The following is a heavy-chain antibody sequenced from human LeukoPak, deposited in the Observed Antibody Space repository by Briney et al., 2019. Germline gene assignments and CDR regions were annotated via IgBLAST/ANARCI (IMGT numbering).Heavy chain of an antibody. J-gene: IGHJ6*03. CDR2: INHGGST. Sequence: PSETLSLTCTVSGGSISSSSYYWSWIRQPPGKGLEWIGVINHGGSTNYNPSLKGRVTISVDTSKNQFSLKLSSVTAADTAVYYCARMRIAARRYYYYYMDVWGKGTTVTVSS. CDR3: ARMRIAARRYYYYYMDV. D-gene: IGHD6-6*01. CDR1: GGSISSSSYY. V-gene: IGHV4-39*07.